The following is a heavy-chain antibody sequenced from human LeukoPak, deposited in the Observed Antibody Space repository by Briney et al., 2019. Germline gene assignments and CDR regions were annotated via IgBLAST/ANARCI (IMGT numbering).Heavy chain of an antibody. Sequence: PGGSLRLSCAGSGFTFRSHWMGWVRQAPGKGLEWLANIKEDGHEKYYVDSVQGRFTISRDNAKNSPFLQMDSLRAEDTAVYFCARHGYYVFDYWGQGTLVTVSS. CDR3: ARHGYYVFDY. CDR2: IKEDGHEK. J-gene: IGHJ4*02. D-gene: IGHD4-17*01. V-gene: IGHV3-7*01. CDR1: GFTFRSHW.